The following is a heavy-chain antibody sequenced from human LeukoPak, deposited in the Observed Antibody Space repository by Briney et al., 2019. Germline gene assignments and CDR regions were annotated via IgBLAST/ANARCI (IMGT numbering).Heavy chain of an antibody. CDR2: ISSSGSTI. CDR3: AREVVVAATPPAWFGP. Sequence: GGSLRLSCAASGFTFSSYEMNWVRQAPGKGLEWVSYISSSGSTIYYADSVKGRFTISRDNAKNSLYLQMNSLRAEDTAVYYCAREVVVAATPPAWFGPWGQGTLVTVSS. V-gene: IGHV3-48*03. D-gene: IGHD2-15*01. J-gene: IGHJ5*02. CDR1: GFTFSSYE.